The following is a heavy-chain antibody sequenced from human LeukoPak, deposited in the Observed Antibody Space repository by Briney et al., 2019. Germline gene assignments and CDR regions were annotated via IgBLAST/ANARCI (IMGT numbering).Heavy chain of an antibody. J-gene: IGHJ4*02. CDR3: ASTHLGYCSSSSCQNDY. CDR2: IYSGGST. V-gene: IGHV3-53*01. Sequence: GGSLRLSCAASGFTVSSNYMSWVRQAPGKGLEWVSVIYSGGSTYYADSVKGRFTISRDNSKNTLYLQMNSLRAEGTAVYYCASTHLGYCSSSSCQNDYWGQGTLVTVSS. D-gene: IGHD2-2*01. CDR1: GFTVSSNY.